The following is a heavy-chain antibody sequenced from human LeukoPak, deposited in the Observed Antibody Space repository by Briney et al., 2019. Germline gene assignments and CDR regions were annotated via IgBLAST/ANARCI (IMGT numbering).Heavy chain of an antibody. Sequence: SETLSLTCTVSGGSISSYYLSWIRQPPGKGLELIGYIYYSGSTNYNPSLKSRVTISVDTSKNQFSLKLSSVTAADTAVYYCARHYFSAVAGPTIYFDYWGQGTLVTVSS. D-gene: IGHD6-19*01. CDR2: IYYSGST. J-gene: IGHJ4*02. CDR3: ARHYFSAVAGPTIYFDY. V-gene: IGHV4-59*08. CDR1: GGSISSYY.